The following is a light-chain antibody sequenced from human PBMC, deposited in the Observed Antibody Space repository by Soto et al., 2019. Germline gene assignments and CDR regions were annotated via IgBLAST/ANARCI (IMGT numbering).Light chain of an antibody. J-gene: IGLJ3*02. V-gene: IGLV4-69*01. CDR1: SGHSSYA. CDR3: QTWGTGPNWV. Sequence: QSVLTQSPSASASLGASVKLTCTLSSGHSSYAIAWHQQQPEKGPRYLMKLNSDGSHSQGDGIPDRFSGSSSGAERYLTISSLQSEDEADYYCQTWGTGPNWVFGGGTKLTVL. CDR2: LNSDGSH.